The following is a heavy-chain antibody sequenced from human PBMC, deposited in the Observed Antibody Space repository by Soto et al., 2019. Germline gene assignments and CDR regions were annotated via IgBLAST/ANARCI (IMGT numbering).Heavy chain of an antibody. CDR2: IFPGGST. CDR1: VGSLSDAY. D-gene: IGHD7-27*01. V-gene: IGHV4-4*07. Sequence: PSETLSLTCTVSVGSLSDAYWSWIRQPAGKGLECIGRIFPGGSTNFNPSLKSRVTLSVDTSKNQFSLRLTSVTAADTAIYYCAREAPWGTTQFDCCGQGTPVTVS. J-gene: IGHJ4*01. CDR3: AREAPWGTTQFDC.